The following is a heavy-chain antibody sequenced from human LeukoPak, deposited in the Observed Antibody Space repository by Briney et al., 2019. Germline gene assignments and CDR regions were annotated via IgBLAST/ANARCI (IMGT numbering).Heavy chain of an antibody. Sequence: GGSLRLSCAASGFTFSDYTMNWVRQAPGKGLEWVSSISPSSSYMYYADSVKGRFTISRDNAKNSLYLQMNSLRAEDTAVYYCARESGLDGDYGGLVGYWGQGTLVTVSS. CDR2: ISPSSSYM. V-gene: IGHV3-21*01. CDR1: GFTFSDYT. J-gene: IGHJ4*02. D-gene: IGHD4-17*01. CDR3: ARESGLDGDYGGLVGY.